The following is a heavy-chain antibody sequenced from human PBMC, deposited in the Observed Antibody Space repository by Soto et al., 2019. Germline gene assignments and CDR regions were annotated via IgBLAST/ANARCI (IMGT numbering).Heavy chain of an antibody. CDR3: ARDSHRSGSYYNVDYGMDV. Sequence: PSETLSLTCTVSGGSISSGGYYWSWIRQHPGKGLEWIGYIYYSGSTYYNPSLKSRVTISVDTSKNQFSLKLSSVTAEDTAVYYCARDSHRSGSYYNVDYGMDVWGQGTTVTVSS. CDR1: GGSISSGGYY. J-gene: IGHJ6*02. V-gene: IGHV4-31*03. D-gene: IGHD3-10*01. CDR2: IYYSGST.